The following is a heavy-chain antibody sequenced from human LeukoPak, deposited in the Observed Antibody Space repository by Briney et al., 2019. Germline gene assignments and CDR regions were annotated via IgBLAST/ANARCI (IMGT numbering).Heavy chain of an antibody. Sequence: GGSLRLSCAASGFTFSSHGMHWVRQAPGKGLEWVAFIRYDGSNKYYADSVKGRFTISRDNSKTTLYLQMNSLRAEDTAVYYCAKDSINSGSYLYYFDHWGQGTLVTVSS. J-gene: IGHJ4*02. CDR3: AKDSINSGSYLYYFDH. D-gene: IGHD1-26*01. CDR1: GFTFSSHG. CDR2: IRYDGSNK. V-gene: IGHV3-30*02.